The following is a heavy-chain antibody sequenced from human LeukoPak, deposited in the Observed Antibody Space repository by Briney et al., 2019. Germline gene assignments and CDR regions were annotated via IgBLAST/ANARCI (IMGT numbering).Heavy chain of an antibody. Sequence: SETPSLTCTVSGGSISSYYWNWIRQPAGKGLEWIGRIYTSGSTNYNPSLKSRVTMSVDTSKNQFSLKLSSVTAADTAVYYCARGLLWFGELLPWFDPWGQGTLVTVSS. CDR1: GGSISSYY. J-gene: IGHJ5*02. CDR3: ARGLLWFGELLPWFDP. CDR2: IYTSGST. D-gene: IGHD3-10*01. V-gene: IGHV4-4*07.